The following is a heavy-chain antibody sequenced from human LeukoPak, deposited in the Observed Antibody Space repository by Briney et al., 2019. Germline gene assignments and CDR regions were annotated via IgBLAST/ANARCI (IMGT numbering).Heavy chain of an antibody. CDR1: GGSISSGGYY. D-gene: IGHD3-3*01. V-gene: IGHV4-30-2*01. CDR3: ARARSGFDWLSP. Sequence: PSQTLSLTCTVSGGSISSGGYYWSWIRQPPGKGLEWIGYIYHSGSTYYNPSLKSRVTISVDRSKNQFSLKLSSVTAADTAVYYCARARSGFDWLSPWGQGTLVTVSS. CDR2: IYHSGST. J-gene: IGHJ5*02.